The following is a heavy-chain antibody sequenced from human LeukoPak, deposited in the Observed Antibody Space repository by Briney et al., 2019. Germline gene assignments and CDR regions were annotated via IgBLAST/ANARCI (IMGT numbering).Heavy chain of an antibody. CDR3: ARGSQYYDILTGSRSGDAFDI. D-gene: IGHD3-9*01. CDR1: GGSFSGYY. V-gene: IGHV4-34*01. CDR2: INHSGST. Sequence: SETLSLTCAVYGGSFSGYYWSWIRQPPGKGLEWIGEINHSGSTNYNPSLKSRVTISVDTSKNQFSLKLGSVTAADTAVYYCARGSQYYDILTGSRSGDAFDIWGQGTMVTVSS. J-gene: IGHJ3*02.